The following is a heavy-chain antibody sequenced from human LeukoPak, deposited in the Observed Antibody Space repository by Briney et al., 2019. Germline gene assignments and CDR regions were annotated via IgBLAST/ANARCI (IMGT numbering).Heavy chain of an antibody. CDR2: IYYSGST. Sequence: SETLSLTCAVYGGSFSGYYWSWIRQPPGKGREWLGYIYYSGSTNYNPSLKSRVTISVDTSKNQFSLKMNSVTAADTAVYYCARLASSGWSHCDYWGQGTLVTVSS. D-gene: IGHD6-19*01. J-gene: IGHJ4*02. CDR1: GGSFSGYY. V-gene: IGHV4-59*08. CDR3: ARLASSGWSHCDY.